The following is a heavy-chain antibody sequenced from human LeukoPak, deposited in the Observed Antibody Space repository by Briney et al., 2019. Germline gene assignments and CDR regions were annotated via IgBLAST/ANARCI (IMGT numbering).Heavy chain of an antibody. Sequence: SETLSLTCTVSRDSLSSSNYYWGWIRQPPGKGLEWIGNIYYSGTTYHNPSLKSQFTIVVDTSKNQFSLKQSSVTAEDTPRYYCAKSGGDFWRGYWFDPWGQGTLVTVSS. CDR3: AKSGGDFWRGYWFDP. J-gene: IGHJ5*02. V-gene: IGHV4-39*01. CDR2: IYYSGTT. D-gene: IGHD3-3*01. CDR1: RDSLSSSNYY.